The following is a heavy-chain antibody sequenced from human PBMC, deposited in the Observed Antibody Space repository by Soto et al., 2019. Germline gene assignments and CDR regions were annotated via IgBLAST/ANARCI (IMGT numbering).Heavy chain of an antibody. CDR1: GFTFSDYG. Sequence: QVQLVESGGGVAQPGRSLRLSCAVSGFTFSDYGMHWVGQAPGKGLEWVAVGSYDGSYKYYADSVKGRFTVSRDLSGNTLFLQMNSLRLEDTAVYFCAKEMYPRTVLDSSPPGGDYWGQGTLVAVSS. J-gene: IGHJ4*02. CDR2: GSYDGSYK. V-gene: IGHV3-30*18. D-gene: IGHD6-13*01. CDR3: AKEMYPRTVLDSSPPGGDY.